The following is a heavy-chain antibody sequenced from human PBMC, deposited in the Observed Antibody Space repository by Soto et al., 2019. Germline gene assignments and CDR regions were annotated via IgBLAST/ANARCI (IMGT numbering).Heavy chain of an antibody. Sequence: GGSLRLSCAASEFTFSTYPMHWVRQAPGKGLEWVSFISYDETNKYYADSVKVRFTISSQNSKNTLYLQMNNLRADDTAVYYCARGASDFWGAYTELHFFDXWGHGTLVTVSX. CDR3: ARGASDFWGAYTELHFFDX. CDR2: ISYDETNK. CDR1: EFTFSTYP. D-gene: IGHD3-3*01. V-gene: IGHV3-30-3*01. J-gene: IGHJ4*01.